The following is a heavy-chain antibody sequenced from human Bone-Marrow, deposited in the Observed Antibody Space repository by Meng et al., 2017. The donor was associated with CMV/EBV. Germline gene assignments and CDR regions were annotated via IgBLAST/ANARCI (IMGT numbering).Heavy chain of an antibody. CDR2: INWNGGST. D-gene: IGHD1-14*01. Sequence: ESLKISCAASGFTFDDYGMSWVRRAPGKGLEWVSGINWNGGSTGYADSVKGRFTISRDNAKNSLYLQMNSLRAEDTALYYCATRTLGTAFDYWGQGTLATVSS. J-gene: IGHJ4*02. CDR3: ATRTLGTAFDY. CDR1: GFTFDDYG. V-gene: IGHV3-20*04.